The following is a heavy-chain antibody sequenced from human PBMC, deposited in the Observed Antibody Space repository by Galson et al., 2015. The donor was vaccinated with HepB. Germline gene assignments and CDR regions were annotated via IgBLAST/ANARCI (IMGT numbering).Heavy chain of an antibody. J-gene: IGHJ5*01. V-gene: IGHV3-7*03. D-gene: IGHD1-26*01. Sequence: SLRLSCAASGFSSSNYWMSWVRQAPGKGLEWVANIKQDGSEKYYVDSVKGRFTISRDNAKNSLYLQMNSLRAEDTAVYYCNSGSYSGGQGTLVTVSS. CDR2: IKQDGSEK. CDR3: NSGSYS. CDR1: GFSSSNYW.